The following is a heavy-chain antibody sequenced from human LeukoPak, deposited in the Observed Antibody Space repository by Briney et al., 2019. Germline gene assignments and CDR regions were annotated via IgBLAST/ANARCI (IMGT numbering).Heavy chain of an antibody. CDR2: IYYSEST. CDR1: GGSISSSSYY. Sequence: SETLSLTCTVSGGSISSSSYYWGWIRQPPGKGLEWIGTIYYSESTFYNPSLKSRVTISVDTSKNQFSLRLNSVTAADTAVYYCARHNDFWSGSYYMDVWGKGTTVTVSS. V-gene: IGHV4-39*01. CDR3: ARHNDFWSGSYYMDV. D-gene: IGHD3-3*01. J-gene: IGHJ6*03.